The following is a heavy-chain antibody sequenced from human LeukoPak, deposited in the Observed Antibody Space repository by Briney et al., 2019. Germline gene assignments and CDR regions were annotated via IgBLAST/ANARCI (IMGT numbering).Heavy chain of an antibody. V-gene: IGHV1-2*02. D-gene: IGHD5-18*01. CDR3: ARGGLVTAMVMYYYYYYMDV. Sequence: ASVKVSCKASGYTFTGYYMHWVRQAPGQGLEWMGWINPNSGGTNYAQKFQGRVTMTRDTSISTAYMELSRLRSDDTAVYYCARGGLVTAMVMYYYYYYMDVWGKGATVTVSS. CDR2: INPNSGGT. J-gene: IGHJ6*03. CDR1: GYTFTGYY.